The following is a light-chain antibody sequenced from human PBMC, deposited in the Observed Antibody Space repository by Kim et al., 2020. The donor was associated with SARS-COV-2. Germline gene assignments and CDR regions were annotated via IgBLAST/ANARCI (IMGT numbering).Light chain of an antibody. CDR3: NSYAGSYNWV. CDR2: EVS. Sequence: GQAVTISGTGTSSDGGGYNYVSWYQQHPGKAPKLLVYEVSKRPSGVPDRFSGSKSDNTASLTVSGLQAEDEADYYCNSYAGSYNWVFGGGTKLTVL. V-gene: IGLV2-8*01. J-gene: IGLJ3*02. CDR1: SSDGGGYNY.